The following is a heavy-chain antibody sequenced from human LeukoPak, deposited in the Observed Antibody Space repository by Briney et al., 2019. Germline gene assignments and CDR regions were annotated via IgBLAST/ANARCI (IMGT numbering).Heavy chain of an antibody. Sequence: PGGSLRLSCAASGFTFDDYAMHWVRQAPGKGLEWVSGISWNSGSIGYADSVKGRFTISRDNAENSLYLQMNSLRPEDSALYYCSRDGRAPGIYFDLWGQGALVTISS. CDR3: SRDGRAPGIYFDL. V-gene: IGHV3-9*01. J-gene: IGHJ4*02. CDR2: ISWNSGSI. CDR1: GFTFDDYA.